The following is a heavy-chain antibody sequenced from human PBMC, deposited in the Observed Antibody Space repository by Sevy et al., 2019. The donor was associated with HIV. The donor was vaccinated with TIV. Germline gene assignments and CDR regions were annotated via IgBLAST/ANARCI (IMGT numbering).Heavy chain of an antibody. J-gene: IGHJ6*02. CDR1: GFTFSNAW. V-gene: IGHV3-15*01. CDR2: IKSKTDGGTT. Sequence: GGSLRLSCAASGFTFSNAWMSWVRQAPGKGLEWVGRIKSKTDGGTTDYAATVKGRFTISRDDSKNTLYLQMNSLKTEDTAVYYCTTLVVPAVDYYYYYGMDVWGQGTTVTVSS. CDR3: TTLVVPAVDYYYYYGMDV. D-gene: IGHD2-2*01.